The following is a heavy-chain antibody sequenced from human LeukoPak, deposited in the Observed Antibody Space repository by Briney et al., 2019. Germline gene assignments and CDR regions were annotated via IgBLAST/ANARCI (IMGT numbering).Heavy chain of an antibody. D-gene: IGHD3-3*01. CDR1: GGSISSGSYY. CDR2: IYTSGST. CDR3: ARGYDEAYYYYMDV. Sequence: TLSLTCTVSGGSISSGSYYWSWIRQPAGKGLEWIGRIYTSGSTNYNPSLKSRATISVDTSKNQFSLKLSSVTAADTAVYYCARGYDEAYYYYMDVWGKGTTVTISS. J-gene: IGHJ6*03. V-gene: IGHV4-61*02.